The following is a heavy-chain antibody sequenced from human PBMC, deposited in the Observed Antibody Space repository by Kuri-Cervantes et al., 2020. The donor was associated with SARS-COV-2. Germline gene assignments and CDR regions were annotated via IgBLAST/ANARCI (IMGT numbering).Heavy chain of an antibody. D-gene: IGHD2-2*01. V-gene: IGHV3-30*02. CDR2: IRYDGGNK. Sequence: GGSLRLSCAASGFTFSSYGMHWVRQAPGKGLEWVAFIRYDGGNKYYADSVKGRFTISRDNSKNTLYLQMNSLRAEDTAVYYCAKDVSSTSWQKGAFDIWGQGTMVTVSS. CDR3: AKDVSSTSWQKGAFDI. J-gene: IGHJ3*02. CDR1: GFTFSSYG.